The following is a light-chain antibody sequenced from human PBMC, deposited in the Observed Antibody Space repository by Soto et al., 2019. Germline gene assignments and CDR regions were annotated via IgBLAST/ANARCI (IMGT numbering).Light chain of an antibody. CDR2: RTD. V-gene: IGLV1-47*01. Sequence: QSVLTQPPSASGTPGQRVTISCSGGSTNIGNNLVYWYQQLPGTAPKLLIYRTDRRPSGVPERISGSESGSSATLAISGLRSGDEADYYCAAWDDSLSAVLFGGGTKLTVL. J-gene: IGLJ2*01. CDR1: STNIGNNL. CDR3: AAWDDSLSAVL.